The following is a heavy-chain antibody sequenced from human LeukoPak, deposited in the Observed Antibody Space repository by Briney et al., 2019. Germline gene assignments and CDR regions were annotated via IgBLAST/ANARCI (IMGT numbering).Heavy chain of an antibody. CDR2: ISSSGSTI. J-gene: IGHJ4*02. D-gene: IGHD6-13*01. CDR1: GFTFSDYY. Sequence: GGSLRLSCAASGFTFSDYYMSWIRQAPGKGLEWVSYISSSGSTIYYADSVKGRFTISRDNAKNSLYLQMNSLRAEDTAVYYCARSPPTTGYSSSWYARVFVGVVDYWGQGTLVTVSS. V-gene: IGHV3-11*01. CDR3: ARSPPTTGYSSSWYARVFVGVVDY.